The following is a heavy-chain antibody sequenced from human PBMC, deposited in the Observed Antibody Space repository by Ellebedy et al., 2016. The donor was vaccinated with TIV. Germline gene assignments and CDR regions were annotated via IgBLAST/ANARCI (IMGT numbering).Heavy chain of an antibody. CDR2: IYYSGTT. CDR1: SDCISDNY. D-gene: IGHD2-2*01. J-gene: IGHJ6*02. V-gene: IGHV4-59*01. Sequence: GSLRLSXTVSSDCISDNYWNRIRQPPGKGLEWIGYIYYSGTTNYNPSLKSRVTISVDTSKNQFSLELRSVTAADTAVYYCAKTSSRVEHGWGLDVWGQGTTVSVSS. CDR3: AKTSSRVEHGWGLDV.